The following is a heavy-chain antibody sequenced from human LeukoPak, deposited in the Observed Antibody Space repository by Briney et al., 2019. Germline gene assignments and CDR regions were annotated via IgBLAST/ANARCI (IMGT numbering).Heavy chain of an antibody. CDR3: AKEKGGEYDYGDYDYFDY. CDR2: ISYDGSNK. J-gene: IGHJ4*02. V-gene: IGHV3-30*18. D-gene: IGHD4-17*01. CDR1: GFTFSSYG. Sequence: PGGSLRLSCAASGFTFSSYGMHWVRQAPGKGLEWVAVISYDGSNKYYADSVKGRFTISRDNSKNTLYLQMNSLRAEDTAVYYCAKEKGGEYDYGDYDYFDYWGQGTLVTVSS.